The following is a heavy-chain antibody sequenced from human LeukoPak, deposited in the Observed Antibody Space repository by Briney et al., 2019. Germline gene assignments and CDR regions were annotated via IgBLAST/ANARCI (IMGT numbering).Heavy chain of an antibody. CDR1: GFTFSSYT. CDR2: ISSGAGST. V-gene: IGHV3-23*01. Sequence: GGSLRLSCAASGFTFSSYTMSWVRQAPGKGLEWVSFISSGAGSTYYADSVKGRFTISREISKNTLYLQMNSLRAEDTAVYYCAKARGPSDYWGQGTLVTVSS. D-gene: IGHD3-10*01. CDR3: AKARGPSDY. J-gene: IGHJ4*02.